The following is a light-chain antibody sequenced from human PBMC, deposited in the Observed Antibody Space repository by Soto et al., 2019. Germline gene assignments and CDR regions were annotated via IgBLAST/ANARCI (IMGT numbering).Light chain of an antibody. V-gene: IGKV1-39*01. J-gene: IGKJ1*01. CDR1: QSISGY. Sequence: DIQMTQSPSSLSSSLGDRVTITCRASQSISGYLNWYQQKPGKAPKLLSYAASSLQSGVSSRFSGSGSGTDFTLTISSLQPEDFATYYCQQSYSTTRTFGQGTKVDIK. CDR2: AAS. CDR3: QQSYSTTRT.